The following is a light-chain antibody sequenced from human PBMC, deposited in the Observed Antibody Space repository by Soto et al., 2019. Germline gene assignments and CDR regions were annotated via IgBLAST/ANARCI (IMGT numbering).Light chain of an antibody. CDR1: QSLLHSNGYNY. Sequence: DIVMTQSPLSLPVTPGEPASISCRSSQSLLHSNGYNYLDWYLQKPGQSPQLLIYLGSNRASGVPDRFSGSGSGTDFTLKISRVEAEDVGVYYCMQALQTPRTFGPGPKVDIK. CDR3: MQALQTPRT. CDR2: LGS. V-gene: IGKV2-28*01. J-gene: IGKJ3*01.